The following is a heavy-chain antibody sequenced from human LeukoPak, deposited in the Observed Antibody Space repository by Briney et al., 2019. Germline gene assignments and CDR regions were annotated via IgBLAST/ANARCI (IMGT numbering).Heavy chain of an antibody. Sequence: ASVRVSCKPSGYIFTSNSITCVRQAPGQQLEWMGWISTFNGYTKYAQNLQGRITITRDTSTRTVYLEMRNLRSDDTAVYFCARGEFYYDLWGQGTLVTVSS. CDR2: ISTFNGYT. CDR1: GYIFTSNS. V-gene: IGHV1-18*04. J-gene: IGHJ4*02. D-gene: IGHD3-16*01. CDR3: ARGEFYYDL.